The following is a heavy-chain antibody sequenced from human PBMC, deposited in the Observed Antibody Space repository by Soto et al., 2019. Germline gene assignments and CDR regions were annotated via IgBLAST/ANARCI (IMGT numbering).Heavy chain of an antibody. CDR1: GFSLSTGGLG. Sequence: QITLKESGPSLVKPTQTLTLTCTFSGFSLSTGGLGVGWIRQPPGKALEWLALISWDDDKRYSPSLRSRLTVRKDTSKNQVVLKMTTMDPVDTATYYCAHSRCGGDFLQSYSSHYYYGMAVWVQGTTVTVSS. D-gene: IGHD2-21*02. J-gene: IGHJ6*02. CDR2: ISWDDDK. CDR3: AHSRCGGDFLQSYSSHYYYGMAV. V-gene: IGHV2-5*02.